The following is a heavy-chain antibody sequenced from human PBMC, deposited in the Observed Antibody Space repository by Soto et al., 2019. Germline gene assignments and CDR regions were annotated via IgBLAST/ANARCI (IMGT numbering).Heavy chain of an antibody. Sequence: SETLSLTCTVSGGSISSYYWSWIRQPPGKGLEWIGYIYYSGSTNYNPSLKSRVTISVDTSKNQFSLKLSSVTAADTAVYYCARGRYFDWLYDYWGQGTMVTV. CDR1: GGSISSYY. CDR2: IYYSGST. J-gene: IGHJ4*02. V-gene: IGHV4-59*01. CDR3: ARGRYFDWLYDY. D-gene: IGHD3-9*01.